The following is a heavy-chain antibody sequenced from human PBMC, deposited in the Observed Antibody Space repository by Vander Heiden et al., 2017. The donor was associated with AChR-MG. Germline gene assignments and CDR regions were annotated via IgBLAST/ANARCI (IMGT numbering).Heavy chain of an antibody. V-gene: IGHV1-69*06. CDR2: IIPIFGTA. D-gene: IGHD2-2*02. CDR1: GGTFSSYA. J-gene: IGHJ4*02. Sequence: QVQLVQSGAEVKKPGSSVKVSCKASGGTFSSYAISWVRQAPGQGLEWMGGIIPIFGTANYAQKFQGRVTITADKSTSTAYMELSSLRSEDTAVYYCARAKPRYCSSTSCYSSVDYWGQGTLVTVSS. CDR3: ARAKPRYCSSTSCYSSVDY.